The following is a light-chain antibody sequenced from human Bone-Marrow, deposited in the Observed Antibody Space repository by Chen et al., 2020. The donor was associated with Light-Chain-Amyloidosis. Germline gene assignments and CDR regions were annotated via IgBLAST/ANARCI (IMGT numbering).Light chain of an antibody. CDR3: QAADSSGTYEVI. J-gene: IGLJ2*01. V-gene: IGLV3-25*03. Sequence: SYELPQPPSVSVAPGQTARLTCSGDDLPTTYASWYQQKPGQAPVLVIHRDTERPSGISERFSGSSSGTTATLTISGVQAEDEADYHCQAADSSGTYEVIFGGGTKLTVL. CDR1: DLPTTY. CDR2: RDT.